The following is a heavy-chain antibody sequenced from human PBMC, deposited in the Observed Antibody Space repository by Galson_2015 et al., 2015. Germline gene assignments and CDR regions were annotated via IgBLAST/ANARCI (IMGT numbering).Heavy chain of an antibody. Sequence: SLRLSCAASGFTFSSYGMHWVRQAPGKGLEWVAVIWYDGSNKYYADSVKGRFTISRDNSKNTLYLQMNSLRAEDTAVYYCARDAVIAAAGPYNWFDPWGQGTLVTVSS. CDR3: ARDAVIAAAGPYNWFDP. CDR1: GFTFSSYG. D-gene: IGHD6-13*01. J-gene: IGHJ5*02. V-gene: IGHV3-33*01. CDR2: IWYDGSNK.